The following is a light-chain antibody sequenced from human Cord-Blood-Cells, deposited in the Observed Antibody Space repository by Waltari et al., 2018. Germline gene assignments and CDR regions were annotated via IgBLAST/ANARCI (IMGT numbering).Light chain of an antibody. Sequence: AIRMTQSPSSLSASTGDRVTITCRASQGISSYLAWYQQKPGKAPKCLIYAASTLQSGVPSRFSGSGSGTDFTLTISCLQSEDCATYYCQQYYSYPRSFGQRTKVEIK. CDR1: QGISSY. V-gene: IGKV1-8*01. CDR2: AAS. CDR3: QQYYSYPRS. J-gene: IGKJ1*01.